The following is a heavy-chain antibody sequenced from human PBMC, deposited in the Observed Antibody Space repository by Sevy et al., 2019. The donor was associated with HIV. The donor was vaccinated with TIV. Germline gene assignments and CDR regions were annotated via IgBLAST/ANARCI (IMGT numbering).Heavy chain of an antibody. CDR2: VYYVGNS. Sequence: SETLSLTCTVSGGSISSYYWSWIRQPPGKGLEWIGAVYYVGNSYANPSLTSRVTISADTSKNLFSLSLTSLTAADTAIYYCARVAGGENYDYGIDVWGLGTSVTVSS. CDR3: ARVAGGENYDYGIDV. J-gene: IGHJ6*02. D-gene: IGHD2-21*01. V-gene: IGHV4-59*04. CDR1: GGSISSYY.